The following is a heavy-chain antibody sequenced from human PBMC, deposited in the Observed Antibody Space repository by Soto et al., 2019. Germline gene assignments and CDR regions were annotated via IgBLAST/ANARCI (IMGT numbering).Heavy chain of an antibody. D-gene: IGHD5-12*01. CDR1: ELTFSSYA. CDR3: AKGTPPSGGFERIDQ. Sequence: GSLRRSYGASELTFSSYAMSWFREAPGKGLAVVSGITGSSGSTYYADSVKGRFTISRDSSRNKLYLQMNSLRAEHTAVYYCAKGTPPSGGFERIDQWGQGTLVTVSS. J-gene: IGHJ4*02. CDR2: ITGSSGST. V-gene: IGHV3-23*01.